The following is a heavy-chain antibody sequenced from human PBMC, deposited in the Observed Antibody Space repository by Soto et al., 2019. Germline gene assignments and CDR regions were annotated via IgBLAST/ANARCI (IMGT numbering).Heavy chain of an antibody. CDR2: MNPNSGNT. CDR3: AAGLITMVRGVIITDAFDI. J-gene: IGHJ3*02. V-gene: IGHV1-8*01. Sequence: ASVKVSCKASGYTFTSYDINWVRQATGQGLEWMGWMNPNSGNTGYAQKFQGRVTMTRNTSISTAYMELSSLRSEDTAVYYCAAGLITMVRGVIITDAFDIWGQGTMVTVSS. CDR1: GYTFTSYD. D-gene: IGHD3-10*01.